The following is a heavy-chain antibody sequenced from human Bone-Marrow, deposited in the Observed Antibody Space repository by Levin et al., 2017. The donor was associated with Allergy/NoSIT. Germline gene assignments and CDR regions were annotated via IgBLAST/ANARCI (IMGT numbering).Heavy chain of an antibody. CDR3: GRGRQSFDP. CDR1: GYTFIGYY. V-gene: IGHV1-2*06. CDR2: IDPNSGDT. Sequence: GASVKVSCKASGYTFIGYYMHWVRQAPGQGLEWMGRIDPNSGDTNYAQKFQGRVTMTRDTSINTVYMELSRLRSDDTAVYYCGRGRQSFDPWGQGTLVTVSS. J-gene: IGHJ5*02.